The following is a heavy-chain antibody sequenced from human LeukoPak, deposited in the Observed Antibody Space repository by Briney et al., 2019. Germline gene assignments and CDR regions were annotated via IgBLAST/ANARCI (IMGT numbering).Heavy chain of an antibody. J-gene: IGHJ4*02. CDR3: ARVPGSRSPYYFDS. CDR1: GFTFSDYY. D-gene: IGHD1-26*01. V-gene: IGHV3-11*04. Sequence: GGSLRFSCAASGFTFSDYYMSWVRQAPGKGLKWVSYISSGGATIKYAESVKGRFTISRDNAKNSLYLQMSSVRVEDTAVYYCARVPGSRSPYYFDSWGQGALVTVSP. CDR2: ISSGGATI.